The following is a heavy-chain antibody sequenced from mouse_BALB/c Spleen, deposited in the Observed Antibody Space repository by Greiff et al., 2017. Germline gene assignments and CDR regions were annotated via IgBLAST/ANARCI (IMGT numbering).Heavy chain of an antibody. CDR2: IYPGNSDT. CDR3: TGGKRGAWFAY. D-gene: IGHD2-1*01. CDR1: GYSFTSYW. J-gene: IGHJ3*01. V-gene: IGHV1-5*01. Sequence: VQLQQSGTVLARPGASVKMSCKAPGYSFTSYWLHWVKQRPGQGLEWIGAIYPGNSDTSYNQKFKGKAKLTAVTSASTAYMELSSLTNEDSAVYYCTGGKRGAWFAYWGQGTLVTVSA.